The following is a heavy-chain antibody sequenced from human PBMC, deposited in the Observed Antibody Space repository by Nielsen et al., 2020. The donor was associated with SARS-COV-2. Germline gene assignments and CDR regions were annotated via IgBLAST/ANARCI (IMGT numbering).Heavy chain of an antibody. CDR3: ARERVGGITIFEVVIRYGMDV. V-gene: IGHV4-30-4*01. D-gene: IGHD3-3*01. CDR2: IYYSGST. Sequence: WSRQPPGKGLEWIGYIYYSGSTYYNPSLKSRVTISVDTSKNKFSLKLSTVIAADTALYYCARERVGGITIFEVVIRYGMDVWGQGTTVTVSS. J-gene: IGHJ6*02.